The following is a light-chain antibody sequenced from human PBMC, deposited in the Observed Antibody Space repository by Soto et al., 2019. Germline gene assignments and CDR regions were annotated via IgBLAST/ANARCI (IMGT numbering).Light chain of an antibody. Sequence: ALQLTQTPSSLSASVGDRVSMTCRASQVIRSALAWYRQKPGNPPELLIYDASTLEVGVPSRFSGSGSGTDFTLTISSLQPEDFATYYCQQSHTSAIAFGPGTRLEIK. CDR1: QVIRSA. CDR3: QQSHTSAIA. CDR2: DAS. V-gene: IGKV1-13*02. J-gene: IGKJ5*01.